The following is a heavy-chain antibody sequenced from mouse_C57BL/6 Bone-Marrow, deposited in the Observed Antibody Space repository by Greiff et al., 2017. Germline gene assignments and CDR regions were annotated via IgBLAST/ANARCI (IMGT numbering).Heavy chain of an antibody. Sequence: EVQLQQSGAELAKPGASVKLSCKASGYTFTSYWMHWVKQRPGQGLEWIGRIDPANGNTKYAPKFQGKATITADTSSNTAYLQLSSLTSEDTAIYYCARSGGNPRCRYFDVWGTGTTVTVSS. CDR2: IDPANGNT. CDR3: ARSGGNPRCRYFDV. CDR1: GYTFTSYW. V-gene: IGHV14-3*01. D-gene: IGHD2-1*01. J-gene: IGHJ1*03.